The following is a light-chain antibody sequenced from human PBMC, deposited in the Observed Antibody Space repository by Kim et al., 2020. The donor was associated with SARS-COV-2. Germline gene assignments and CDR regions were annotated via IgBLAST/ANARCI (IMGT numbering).Light chain of an antibody. CDR2: LNSDGSH. V-gene: IGLV4-69*01. Sequence: QLVLTQSPSASASLGASVKLTCTLSSGHSSYAIAWHQQQPEKGPRYLMKLNSDGSHSKGDGIADRFSGSSSGAERYLTISSLQSEDEADYYCQTWGTGIGFGGGTKLTVL. CDR3: QTWGTGIG. J-gene: IGLJ3*02. CDR1: SGHSSYA.